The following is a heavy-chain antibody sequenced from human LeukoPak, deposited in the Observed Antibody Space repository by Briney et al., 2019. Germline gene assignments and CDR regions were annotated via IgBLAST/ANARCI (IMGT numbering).Heavy chain of an antibody. Sequence: GGSLRLSCAASGFTFSSYSMKWVRQAPGKGLEWVSYISSSSSTIYYADSVKGRFTISRDNAKNSLYLQMNSLRAEDTAVYYCAREVSSSSGGYYYYYYMDVWGKGTTVTVSS. CDR1: GFTFSSYS. J-gene: IGHJ6*03. V-gene: IGHV3-48*01. CDR2: ISSSSSTI. CDR3: AREVSSSSGGYYYYYYMDV. D-gene: IGHD6-6*01.